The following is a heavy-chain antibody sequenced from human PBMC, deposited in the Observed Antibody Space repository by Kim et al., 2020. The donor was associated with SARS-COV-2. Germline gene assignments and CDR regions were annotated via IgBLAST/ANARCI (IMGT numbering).Heavy chain of an antibody. D-gene: IGHD3-10*01. V-gene: IGHV4-34*01. CDR3: ARGRGDGSGRPFDH. Sequence: SETLSLTCAVYGGSLSGYYWSWIRQPPGKGLEWIGEINFSGYTNHNPSLKSRVSISVDTSKNQFSLNLTSVTAADTAAYYCARGRGDGSGRPFDHWGQGTRVAVSS. J-gene: IGHJ4*02. CDR1: GGSLSGYY. CDR2: INFSGYT.